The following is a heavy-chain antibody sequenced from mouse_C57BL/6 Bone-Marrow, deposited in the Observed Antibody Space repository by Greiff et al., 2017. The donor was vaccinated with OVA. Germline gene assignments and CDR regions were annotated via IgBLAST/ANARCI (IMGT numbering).Heavy chain of an antibody. J-gene: IGHJ3*01. D-gene: IGHD2-4*01. CDR3: ARVYYDYDGAY. V-gene: IGHV5-4*03. CDR1: GFTFSSYA. CDR2: ISDGGSYT. Sequence: EVKVVESGGGLVKPGGSLKLSCAASGFTFSSYAMSWVRQTPEKRLEWVATISDGGSYTYYPDNVKGRFTISRDNAKNNLYLQMSHLKSEDTAMYYCARVYYDYDGAYWGQGTLVTVSA.